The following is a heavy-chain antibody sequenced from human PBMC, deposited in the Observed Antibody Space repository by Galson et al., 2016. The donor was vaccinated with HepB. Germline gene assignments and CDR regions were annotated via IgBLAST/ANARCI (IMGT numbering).Heavy chain of an antibody. V-gene: IGHV3-13*04. Sequence: SLRLSCAASGFTLSSHDMHWVRQATGKGLEWVAAIGIGGDTFYGGSVKGRFTIFRESAQNSLYLQMNSLRPGDTALYYCAREADCSGTNCYDAMDFWGQGTTVTVSS. J-gene: IGHJ6*02. D-gene: IGHD2-2*01. CDR3: AREADCSGTNCYDAMDF. CDR2: IGIGGDT. CDR1: GFTLSSHD.